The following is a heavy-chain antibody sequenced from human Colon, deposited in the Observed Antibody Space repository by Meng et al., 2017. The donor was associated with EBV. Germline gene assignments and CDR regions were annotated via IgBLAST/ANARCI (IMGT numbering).Heavy chain of an antibody. CDR3: ARRRGGSGRDC. CDR2: IYHSGGT. CDR1: GGSIRFGQHP. V-gene: IGHV4-30-4*01. Sequence: QGHRQGTGQGLVKPSQTLSLTWCVSGGSIRFGQHPRSWIRQHAGKGLEWIGAIYHSGGTPYNPSLQIRVTMFVDTVKNQFALILTSVTATDTAVYYCARRRGGSGRDCWGQGTLVTVSS. D-gene: IGHD3-10*01. J-gene: IGHJ4*02.